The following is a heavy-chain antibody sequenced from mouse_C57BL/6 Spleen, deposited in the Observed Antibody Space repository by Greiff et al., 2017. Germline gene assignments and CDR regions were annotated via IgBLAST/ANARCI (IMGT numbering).Heavy chain of an antibody. CDR3: ARSSYYGSINWYFDV. CDR2: IYPSDSET. J-gene: IGHJ1*03. Sequence: QVQLHQPGAELVRPGSSVKLSCKASGYTFTSYWMDWVKQRPGQGLEWIGNIYPSDSETHYNQKFKDKATLTVDKSSSTAYMQLSSLTSEDSAVYYCARSSYYGSINWYFDVWGTGTTVTVSS. D-gene: IGHD1-1*01. CDR1: GYTFTSYW. V-gene: IGHV1-61*01.